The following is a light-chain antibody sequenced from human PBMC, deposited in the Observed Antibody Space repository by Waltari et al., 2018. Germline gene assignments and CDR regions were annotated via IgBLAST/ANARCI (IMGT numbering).Light chain of an antibody. V-gene: IGLV3-21*02. CDR2: DDS. Sequence: SYVLTQPPSVSVAPGQTATISCGGNNIGRKSVNWYQQKPGQGPLLVVYDDSARPSGIPDRYSGANSENTATLTISRVEAGDEADYFCQVWDSGSDPVVFGGGTKLTVL. J-gene: IGLJ2*01. CDR1: NIGRKS. CDR3: QVWDSGSDPVV.